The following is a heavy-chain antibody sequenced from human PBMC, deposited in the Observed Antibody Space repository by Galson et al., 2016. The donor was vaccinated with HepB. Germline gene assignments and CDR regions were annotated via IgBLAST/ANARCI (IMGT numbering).Heavy chain of an antibody. D-gene: IGHD5-18*01. V-gene: IGHV3-48*02. J-gene: IGHJ4*02. CDR3: AKDHTVQLWPAFGS. CDR2: ISSTSSTI. Sequence: SLRLSCAASGFPFISYNMGWVRQAPGKGLECVSYISSTSSTIYYADSVKGRFTISRDNAKNSLYLQMNSLRDEDTAVYYCAKDHTVQLWPAFGSWGQGNLVTVSS. CDR1: GFPFISYN.